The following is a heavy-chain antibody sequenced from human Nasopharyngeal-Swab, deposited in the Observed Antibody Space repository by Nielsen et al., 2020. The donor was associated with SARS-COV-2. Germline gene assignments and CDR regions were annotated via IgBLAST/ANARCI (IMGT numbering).Heavy chain of an antibody. CDR1: GFIFSSYA. V-gene: IGHV3-30-3*01. Sequence: SLKISCAASGFIFSSYAMHWVRQAPGKGLEWVAVISYDESNKYYADSVKGRFTISRDNSKNTLYLQMNSLRAEDTAVYYCARAGGGYTYADYWGRGTLVTVTS. D-gene: IGHD5-18*01. J-gene: IGHJ4*02. CDR2: ISYDESNK. CDR3: ARAGGGYTYADY.